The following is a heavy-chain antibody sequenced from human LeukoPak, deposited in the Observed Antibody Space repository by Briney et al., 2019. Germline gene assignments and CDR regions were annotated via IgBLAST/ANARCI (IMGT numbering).Heavy chain of an antibody. V-gene: IGHV4-59*01. Sequence: TSETLSLTCTVSGGSISSYYWSWIRQPPGKGLEWIGYIYYSGSTNYNPSLKSRVTISVDTSKNQFSLKLSSVTAADTAVYYCARERGSSVHFDYWGQGTLVTVSS. CDR2: IYYSGST. D-gene: IGHD2-2*01. CDR3: ARERGSSVHFDY. J-gene: IGHJ4*02. CDR1: GGSISSYY.